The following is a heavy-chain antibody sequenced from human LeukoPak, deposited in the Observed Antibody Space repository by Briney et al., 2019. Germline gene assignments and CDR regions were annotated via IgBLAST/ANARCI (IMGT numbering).Heavy chain of an antibody. CDR3: ARLSARDYYGSGSYGLYVVNWFDP. J-gene: IGHJ5*02. V-gene: IGHV5-51*01. Sequence: GESLKISCKGSGYSFSSYWIGWVRQMPGKGLEWMGIIYPGDSDTRYSPSFQGQVTISAVKSISTAYLQWSSLKASDTAMYYCARLSARDYYGSGSYGLYVVNWFDPWGQGTLVTVSS. CDR2: IYPGDSDT. D-gene: IGHD3-10*01. CDR1: GYSFSSYW.